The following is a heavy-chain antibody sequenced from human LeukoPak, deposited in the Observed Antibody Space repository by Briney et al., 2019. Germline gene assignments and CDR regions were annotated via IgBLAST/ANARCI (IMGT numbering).Heavy chain of an antibody. J-gene: IGHJ4*02. CDR2: IRSKANSYAT. CDR3: TRRELRLGELSSHSQNDY. V-gene: IGHV3-73*01. D-gene: IGHD3-16*02. Sequence: GGSLRLSCAASGFTFSGSAMHWVRQASGKWLEWVGRIRSKANSYATAYAASVKGRFTISRDDSKNTAYLQMNSLKTEDTAVYYCTRRELRLGELSSHSQNDYWGQGTLVTVSS. CDR1: GFTFSGSA.